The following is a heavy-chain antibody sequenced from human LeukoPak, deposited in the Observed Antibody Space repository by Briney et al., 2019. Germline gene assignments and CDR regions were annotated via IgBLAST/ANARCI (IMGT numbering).Heavy chain of an antibody. CDR1: GFTFSGYW. CDR3: ARDPTGYSSSWYNDYFDY. D-gene: IGHD6-13*01. CDR2: IKQDGSEK. V-gene: IGHV3-7*01. Sequence: PGGSLRLSCAASGFTFSGYWMSWVRQAPGKGLEWVANIKQDGSEKYYVDSVKGRFTISRDNAKNSLYLQMNSLRAEDTAVYYCARDPTGYSSSWYNDYFDYWGQGTLVTVSS. J-gene: IGHJ4*02.